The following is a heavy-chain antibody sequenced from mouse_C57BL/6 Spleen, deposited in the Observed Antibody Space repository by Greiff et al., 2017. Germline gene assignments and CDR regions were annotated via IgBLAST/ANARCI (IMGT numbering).Heavy chain of an antibody. CDR1: GYTFTSYW. Sequence: VQLQQPGTELVKPGASVKLSCKASGYTFTSYWMHWVKQRPGQGLEWIGYINPSNGGTNYNAKFKSKDTLTVDKSSSTAYMQLSSLTSEDSAVYVCARDGKLSYRLPFDYWGQGTTLTVSS. CDR2: INPSNGGT. D-gene: IGHD2-12*01. CDR3: ARDGKLSYRLPFDY. V-gene: IGHV1-53*01. J-gene: IGHJ2*01.